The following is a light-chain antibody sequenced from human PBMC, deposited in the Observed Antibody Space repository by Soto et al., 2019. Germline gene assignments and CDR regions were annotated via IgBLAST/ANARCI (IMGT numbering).Light chain of an antibody. CDR3: QQYGSSPRT. J-gene: IGKJ1*01. CDR1: QSVSSSY. CDR2: GAS. V-gene: IGKV3-20*01. Sequence: EIVLTQSPGTLSLSPGERATLSCRASQSVSSSYLAWYQQKPGQAPRPLIYGASNRATGIPDRFSGSGSGTDCTLTISRLEPEDFAVYYCQQYGSSPRTFGQGTKVEIK.